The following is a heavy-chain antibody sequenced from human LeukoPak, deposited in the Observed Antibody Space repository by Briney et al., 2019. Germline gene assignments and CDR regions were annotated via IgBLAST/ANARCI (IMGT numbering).Heavy chain of an antibody. CDR1: GYTFTGYY. V-gene: IGHV1-2*02. J-gene: IGHJ4*02. Sequence: ASVKVSCKASGYTFTGYYMHWVRQAPGQGLEWMGWINPNSGGTNYARKFQGRVTMTRDTSISTAYMELSRLRSDDTAVYYCARGGVGAEGVYFDYWGQGTLVTVSS. D-gene: IGHD1-26*01. CDR2: INPNSGGT. CDR3: ARGGVGAEGVYFDY.